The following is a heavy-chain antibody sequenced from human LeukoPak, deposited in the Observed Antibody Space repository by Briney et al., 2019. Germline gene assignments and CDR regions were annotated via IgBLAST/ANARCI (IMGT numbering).Heavy chain of an antibody. V-gene: IGHV1-24*01. CDR2: FDPEDGET. Sequence: ASVKVSCKVSGYTLTELSMHWVRQAPGKGLERMGGFDPEDGETIYAQKFQGRVTMTEDTSTDTAYMELSSLRSEDTAVYYCATDPRIVGATILEFDPWGQGTLVTVSS. CDR1: GYTLTELS. D-gene: IGHD1-26*01. J-gene: IGHJ5*02. CDR3: ATDPRIVGATILEFDP.